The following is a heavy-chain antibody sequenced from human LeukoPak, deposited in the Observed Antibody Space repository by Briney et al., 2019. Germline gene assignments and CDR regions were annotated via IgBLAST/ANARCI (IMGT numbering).Heavy chain of an antibody. CDR1: GFTFSSYW. D-gene: IGHD3-10*01. CDR2: INSDGSST. J-gene: IGHJ4*02. CDR3: ARDLRMVYYGSGSCFDY. V-gene: IGHV3-74*01. Sequence: GGSLRLSCAASGFTFSSYWMHWVRQAPGKGLVWVSRINSDGSSTSYADSVKGRFTISRDNAKNTLYLQMNSLRAEDTAVYYCARDLRMVYYGSGSCFDYWGQGTLVTVSS.